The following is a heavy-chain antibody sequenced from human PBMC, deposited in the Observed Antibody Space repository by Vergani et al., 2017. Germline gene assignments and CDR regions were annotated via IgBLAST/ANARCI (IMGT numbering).Heavy chain of an antibody. Sequence: EVQLLESGGGLVQPGGSLRLSCAASGFTSSSYAMSWVRKAPGKGLEWVSLLGGRGDTTAYAASVKGRFTLSRDNSKRPLDLQMNSLRAEDTAVYYGAKGXLDIWTCYYSYYYYARDVWGQGTTVTVSS. CDR1: GFTSSSYA. J-gene: IGHJ6*02. CDR2: LGGRGDTT. CDR3: AKGXLDIWTCYYSYYYYARDV. D-gene: IGHD3-9*01. V-gene: IGHV3-23*01.